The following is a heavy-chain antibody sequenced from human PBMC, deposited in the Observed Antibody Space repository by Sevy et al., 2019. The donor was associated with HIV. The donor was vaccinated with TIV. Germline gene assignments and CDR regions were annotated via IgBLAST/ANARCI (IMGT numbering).Heavy chain of an antibody. CDR2: IIPIFGTA. CDR1: GGTFSSYA. CDR3: ARDRSTIFGVATGGSTPDYGMDV. J-gene: IGHJ6*02. V-gene: IGHV1-69*13. D-gene: IGHD3-3*01. Sequence: ASVKVSCKASGGTFSSYAISWVRQAPGQGLEWMGGIIPIFGTANYAQKFQGRVTITADESTSTAYMELSSLRSEDTAVYYCARDRSTIFGVATGGSTPDYGMDVWGQGTTVTVSS.